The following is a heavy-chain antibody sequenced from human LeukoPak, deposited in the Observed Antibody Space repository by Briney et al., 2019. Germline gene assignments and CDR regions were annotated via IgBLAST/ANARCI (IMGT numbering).Heavy chain of an antibody. D-gene: IGHD7-27*01. V-gene: IGHV3-30-3*01. Sequence: GGSLRLSCAAFGFTFSSYAMHWVRQAPGKGMEWVAVISYDGSNKYYADSVKGRFTISRDNSKNTLYLQMNSLRAEDTAVYYCARDLTQAFYFDYWGQGTLVTVSS. J-gene: IGHJ4*02. CDR1: GFTFSSYA. CDR2: ISYDGSNK. CDR3: ARDLTQAFYFDY.